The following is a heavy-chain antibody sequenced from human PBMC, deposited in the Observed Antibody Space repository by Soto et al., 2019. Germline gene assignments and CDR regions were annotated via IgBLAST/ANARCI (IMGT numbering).Heavy chain of an antibody. CDR3: ARGNMDV. Sequence: QVQLVESGGGMVQPGKSLRLSCAASGFTFNLFAMHWVRQAPVKGLEWVAVASKDAFATYYAGSVEGRFTISRDNSKNTLYLHMNSLRPDDTALYYCARGNMDVWGHGTAVVVSS. D-gene: IGHD1-1*01. CDR2: ASKDAFAT. CDR1: GFTFNLFA. J-gene: IGHJ6*02. V-gene: IGHV3-30-3*01.